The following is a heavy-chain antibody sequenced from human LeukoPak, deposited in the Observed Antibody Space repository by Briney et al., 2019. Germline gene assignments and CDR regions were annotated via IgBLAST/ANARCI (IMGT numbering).Heavy chain of an antibody. Sequence: SETLSLTSAVSGYSISSGYYWGWIRQPPGKGLEWIGSMYHSGSTYYNPSLKSRVTISVDTSKNQFSLKLISVTSADTAVYYCARHSFYCTSSSCYVFDYWGQGTLVTVSS. CDR1: GYSISSGYY. D-gene: IGHD2-2*01. CDR3: ARHSFYCTSSSCYVFDY. CDR2: MYHSGST. J-gene: IGHJ4*02. V-gene: IGHV4-38-2*01.